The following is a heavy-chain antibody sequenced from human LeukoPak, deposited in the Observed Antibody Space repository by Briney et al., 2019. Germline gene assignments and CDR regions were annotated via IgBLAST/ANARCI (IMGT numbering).Heavy chain of an antibody. CDR3: ARSLRTTRYSSSFAGGY. CDR2: MKPNSGNT. CDR1: GYTFTGYD. D-gene: IGHD6-6*01. V-gene: IGHV1-8*03. Sequence: ASVKVSCKASGYTFTGYDINWVRQATGQGFECMGWMKPNSGNTGYAQKFQGRVTITRNTSIGTAYMELSSLRSEDTAVYYCARSLRTTRYSSSFAGGYWGQGTLVTVSS. J-gene: IGHJ4*02.